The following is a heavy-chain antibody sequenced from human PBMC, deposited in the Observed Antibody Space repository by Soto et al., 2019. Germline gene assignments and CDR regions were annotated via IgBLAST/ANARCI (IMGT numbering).Heavy chain of an antibody. CDR1: GYTFRNYI. CDR2: ISPYNGNT. J-gene: IGHJ6*04. D-gene: IGHD2-21*02. CDR3: AGDGAGSACYSRHYYDMDV. V-gene: IGHV1-18*01. Sequence: QVQLVQSAGEVKKPGASAIVSCQASGYTFRNYIIAWMRQAPGQGLEWMGWISPYNGNTNYARQFRGRVTLTTDTSPSAGYLELRTLGSEDAATYSCAGDGAGSACYSRHYYDMDVWGKGTTVSVS.